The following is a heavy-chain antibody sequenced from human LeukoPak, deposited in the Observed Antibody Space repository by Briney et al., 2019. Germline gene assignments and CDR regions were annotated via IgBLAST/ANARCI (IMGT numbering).Heavy chain of an antibody. CDR1: GYTFGNYG. CDR2: ISGFNGIT. V-gene: IGHV1-18*01. D-gene: IGHD1-26*01. J-gene: IGHJ4*02. Sequence: ASVKVSCKAAGYTFGNYGIKWVPPAPGQGLEWVGWISGFNGITNYAQNLHDRVTMTTDTSTTTAYIELRSLRSAETAVYYCAREGVGATKRGAFDYWGQGTLVTVSS. CDR3: AREGVGATKRGAFDY.